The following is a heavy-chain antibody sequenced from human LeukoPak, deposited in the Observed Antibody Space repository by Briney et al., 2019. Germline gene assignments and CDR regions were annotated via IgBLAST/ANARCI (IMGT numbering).Heavy chain of an antibody. CDR2: ISAYNGNT. V-gene: IGHV1-18*01. J-gene: IGHJ6*03. CDR1: GYTFTSYG. D-gene: IGHD3-16*02. Sequence: GASVKVSCKASGYTFTSYGISWVRQAPGHGLEWMGWISAYNGNTNYAQKLQGRVTMTTDTSTSTAYMELRSLRSDDTAVYYCARVVEDYYYYYMDVWGKGTTVTVSS. CDR3: ARVVEDYYYYYMDV.